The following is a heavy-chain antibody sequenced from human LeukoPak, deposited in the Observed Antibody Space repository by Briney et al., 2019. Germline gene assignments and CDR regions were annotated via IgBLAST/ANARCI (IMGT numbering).Heavy chain of an antibody. CDR3: AREPIAAAAGQGAFDI. J-gene: IGHJ3*02. D-gene: IGHD6-13*01. CDR1: GGSISSSSYY. V-gene: IGHV4-39*07. CDR2: IYYSGST. Sequence: SETLSLTCTVSGGSISSSSYYWGWIRQPPGKGLEWIGSIYYSGSTYYNPSLKSRVTISVDTSKNQFSLKLSSVTAADTAVYYCAREPIAAAAGQGAFDIWGQGTMVTVSS.